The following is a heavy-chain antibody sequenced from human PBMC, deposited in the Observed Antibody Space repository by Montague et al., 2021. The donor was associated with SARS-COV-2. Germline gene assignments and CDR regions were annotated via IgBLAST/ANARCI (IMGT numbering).Heavy chain of an antibody. CDR2: TSYSGST. J-gene: IGHJ6*02. CDR3: ARWGEYYASPWYYYGMDV. D-gene: IGHD3-3*01. CDR1: GGSISPYY. Sequence: SETLSLTCTVSGGSISPYYWSWIRQSPGKGLECIGYTSYSGSTNYNPSLKSRVTISIDTSKNQFSLKLSSVTAADTAVYYCARWGEYYASPWYYYGMDVWGQGATVTVSS. V-gene: IGHV4-59*12.